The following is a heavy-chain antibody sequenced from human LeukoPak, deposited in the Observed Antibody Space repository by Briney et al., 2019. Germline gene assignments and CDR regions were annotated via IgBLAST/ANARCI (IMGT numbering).Heavy chain of an antibody. D-gene: IGHD1-26*01. CDR3: AREGYSGSYVDY. Sequence: GASVKVSCKASGGTFSSYAISWVRQAPGQGLEWMGIINPSGGSTSYAQKIQGRVTMTRDTSTSTVYMELSSLRSEDTAVYYCAREGYSGSYVDYWGQGTLVTVSS. CDR2: INPSGGST. CDR1: GGTFSSYA. V-gene: IGHV1-46*01. J-gene: IGHJ4*02.